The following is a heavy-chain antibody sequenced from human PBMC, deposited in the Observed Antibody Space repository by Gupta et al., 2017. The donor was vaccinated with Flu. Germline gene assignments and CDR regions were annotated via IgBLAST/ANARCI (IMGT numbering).Heavy chain of an antibody. CDR1: DAA. CDR2: IKNKLDRGST. CDR3: TTDDYYDGYMSHEGLGT. V-gene: IGHV3-15*01. Sequence: DAARRGLRQAPGRVLEWVARIKNKLDRGSTDYAVFVRGRFTISRDDSKEMLYLQMNSLKXEXTAVYYXTTDDYYDGYMSHEGLGTWGQGTLVTVSS. D-gene: IGHD3-22*01. J-gene: IGHJ5*02.